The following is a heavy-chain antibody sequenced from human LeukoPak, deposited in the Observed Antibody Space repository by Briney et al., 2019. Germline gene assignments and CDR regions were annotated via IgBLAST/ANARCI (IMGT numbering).Heavy chain of an antibody. CDR3: ARSVLWFGEQASYYGMDV. CDR1: GNTFTTNG. CDR2: ISASNGNT. V-gene: IGHV1-18*01. Sequence: ASVKVSCKASGNTFTTNGFSWGGRPLEQGLEWLGGISASNGNTNYAQKLQGRVTMTTDTSTSTAYMELRSLRSDDTAVYYCARSVLWFGEQASYYGMDVWGQGTTVTVSS. D-gene: IGHD3-10*01. J-gene: IGHJ6*02.